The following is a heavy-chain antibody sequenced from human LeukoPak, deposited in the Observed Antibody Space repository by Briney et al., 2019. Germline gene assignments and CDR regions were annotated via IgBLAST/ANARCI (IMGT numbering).Heavy chain of an antibody. CDR2: ISGSGGST. J-gene: IGHJ4*02. CDR1: GFTFSSYG. Sequence: GGSLRLSCAASGFTFSSYGMSWVRQAPGKGLEWVSAISGSGGSTYYADSVKGRFTISRDNSKNTLYLQMNSLRAEDTAVYYCAKLEQWLVRPPFDYWGQGTLVTVSS. V-gene: IGHV3-23*01. D-gene: IGHD6-19*01. CDR3: AKLEQWLVRPPFDY.